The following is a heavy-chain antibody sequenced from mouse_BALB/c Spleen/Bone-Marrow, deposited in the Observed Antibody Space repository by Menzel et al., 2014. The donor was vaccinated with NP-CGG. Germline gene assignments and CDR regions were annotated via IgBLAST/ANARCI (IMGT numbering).Heavy chain of an antibody. D-gene: IGHD2-14*01. V-gene: IGHV3-6*02. J-gene: IGHJ2*01. CDR1: GYSITSGYF. CDR2: ISYDGSN. Sequence: EVQLQQSGPELVKPSQSLSLTCSVTGYSITSGYFWNWIRQFPGNKLEWMGYISYDGSNNYNPSLKNRISITRDTSKNQFFLKLSSVTSEDTATYYCARTYYRYGAYYFDYWGQGTTLTVSS. CDR3: ARTYYRYGAYYFDY.